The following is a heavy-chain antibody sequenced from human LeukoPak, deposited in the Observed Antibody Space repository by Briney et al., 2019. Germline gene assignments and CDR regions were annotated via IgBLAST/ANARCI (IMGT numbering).Heavy chain of an antibody. Sequence: QSGGSLRLSCAASGFTVSSNYMSWVRQAPGKGLEWVSVIYSGGSTYYADSVKGRFTISRDNSKNTLYLQMNSLRAEDTAVYYCARDRPSYYYDSSGRRGGPRWFDPWGQGTLVTVSS. J-gene: IGHJ5*02. CDR3: ARDRPSYYYDSSGRRGGPRWFDP. D-gene: IGHD3-22*01. CDR2: IYSGGST. CDR1: GFTVSSNY. V-gene: IGHV3-53*01.